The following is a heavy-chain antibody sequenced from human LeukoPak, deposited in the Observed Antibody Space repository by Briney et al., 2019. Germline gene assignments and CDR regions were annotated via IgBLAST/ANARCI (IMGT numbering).Heavy chain of an antibody. D-gene: IGHD4-23*01. CDR3: SRVGGGGNSLDY. V-gene: IGHV4-59*01. Sequence: SETLSLTCTVSGGSISSYYWSWIRQPPGKGLEWIGYIYYSGSTNYNPSLKSRVTISVDTSKNQFSLKLSSVTAADTAVYYCSRVGGGGNSLDYWGQGTLVTVSS. J-gene: IGHJ4*02. CDR1: GGSISSYY. CDR2: IYYSGST.